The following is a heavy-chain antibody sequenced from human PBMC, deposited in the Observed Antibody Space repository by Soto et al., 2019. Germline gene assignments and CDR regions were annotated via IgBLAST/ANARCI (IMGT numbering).Heavy chain of an antibody. CDR1: GYTFTSYG. V-gene: IGHV1-18*04. D-gene: IGHD3-3*01. Sequence: QVQLVQSGAEVKKPGASVKVSCKASGYTFTSYGISWVRQAPGQGLEWMGWIIAYNGNTNYAQKLQGRVTMTTDTSTSTAYMELRSLRSDDTAVYYCAREINGRAYDFWGGPIYYCDGMDGWGQGTTVTVS. CDR2: IIAYNGNT. J-gene: IGHJ6*02. CDR3: AREINGRAYDFWGGPIYYCDGMDG.